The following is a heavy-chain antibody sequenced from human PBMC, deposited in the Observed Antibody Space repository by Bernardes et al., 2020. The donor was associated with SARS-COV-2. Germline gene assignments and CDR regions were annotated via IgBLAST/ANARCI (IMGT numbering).Heavy chain of an antibody. CDR2: IVVGSGNT. D-gene: IGHD6-13*01. Sequence: SVKVSCKASGFTFTSSAVQWVRQARGQRLEWIGWIVVGSGNTNYAQKFQERVTITRDMSTSTAYMELSSLRSEDTAVYYCAALAAAGNRGGYYYYGMDVWGQGTTVTVSS. V-gene: IGHV1-58*01. J-gene: IGHJ6*02. CDR1: GFTFTSSA. CDR3: AALAAAGNRGGYYYYGMDV.